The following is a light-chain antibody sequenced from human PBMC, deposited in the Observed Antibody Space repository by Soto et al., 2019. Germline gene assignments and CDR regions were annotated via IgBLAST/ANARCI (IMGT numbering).Light chain of an antibody. J-gene: IGLJ1*01. CDR3: SSYTINTLYV. Sequence: QSALTQPASVSGSPGQSITISCTGTSSDVSGYNYVSWYQQHPGKAPKLMIYEVSNRPSGVSIRFSGSNSGNTASLTISGLQAEDEADYYCSSYTINTLYVFGTGTKLTVL. CDR1: SSDVSGYNY. CDR2: EVS. V-gene: IGLV2-14*01.